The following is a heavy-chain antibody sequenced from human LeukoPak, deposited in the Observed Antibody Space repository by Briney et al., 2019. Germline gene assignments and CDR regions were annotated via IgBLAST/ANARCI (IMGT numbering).Heavy chain of an antibody. J-gene: IGHJ5*02. D-gene: IGHD3-10*01. Sequence: SETLSLTCTVSGGSISSYYWSWIRQPPGKGLEWIGYIYYSGSTNYNPSLKSRVTISVDTSKNQFSLKLSSVTAADTAVYYCARSPDGSGSYYGVAYNWSDPWGQGTLVTVSS. CDR3: ARSPDGSGSYYGVAYNWSDP. CDR2: IYYSGST. CDR1: GGSISSYY. V-gene: IGHV4-59*08.